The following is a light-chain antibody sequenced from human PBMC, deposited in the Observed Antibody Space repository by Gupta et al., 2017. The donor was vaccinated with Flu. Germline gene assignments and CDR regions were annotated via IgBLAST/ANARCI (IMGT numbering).Light chain of an antibody. CDR3: QLWDGGSGCPV. Sequence: SYVLTQPPSVSEAPGKTARITCEGNYIGSKSVHWYQQKSGQAPVLVVFDDSDRPSGIPERFSGSHSGNTATLTIXTXEVGDEXDYYCQLWDGGSGCPVIGGGTKLAVL. V-gene: IGLV3-21*03. J-gene: IGLJ3*02. CDR1: YIGSKS. CDR2: DDS.